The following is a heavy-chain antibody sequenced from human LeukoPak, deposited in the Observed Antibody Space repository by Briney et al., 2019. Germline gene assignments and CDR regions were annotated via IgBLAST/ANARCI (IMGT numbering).Heavy chain of an antibody. D-gene: IGHD5-24*01. V-gene: IGHV4-59*08. CDR1: GGSIIDFY. Sequence: SETLSLTCTVSGGSIIDFYWSWIRQPPWKGLEWIGYIYYSGSTIHNPSLESRVTISVDTSKSQFSLKLTSVTAADTAVYYCVRHKRWLQSPDAFDIWGQGTTVTVSS. J-gene: IGHJ3*02. CDR3: VRHKRWLQSPDAFDI. CDR2: IYYSGST.